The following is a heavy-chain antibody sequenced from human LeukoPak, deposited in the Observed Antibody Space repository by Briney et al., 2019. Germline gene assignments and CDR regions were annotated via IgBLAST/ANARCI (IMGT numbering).Heavy chain of an antibody. CDR1: GGSISSYY. J-gene: IGHJ3*02. CDR2: IYYSGST. D-gene: IGHD1-26*01. CDR3: AGLYRATDAFDI. V-gene: IGHV4-59*08. Sequence: PSETLSLTCTVSGGSISSYYWSWIRQPPGKGLEWIGYIYYSGSTNYNPSLKSRVTISVDTSKNQFSLKLSSVTAADTAVYYCAGLYRATDAFDIWGQGTMVTVSS.